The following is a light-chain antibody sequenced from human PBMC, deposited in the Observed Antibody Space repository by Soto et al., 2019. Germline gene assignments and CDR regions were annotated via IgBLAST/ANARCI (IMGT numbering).Light chain of an antibody. Sequence: DIQMTQSPSSLSASVGDRVTITCRASQSISHYLNWYQQKPGKAPKLLIHSTSSLQTGVPSRFSGSGSGTDFTLTISSLQPEDFAAYYCQQSYSTPYTFGQGTKLEIK. J-gene: IGKJ2*01. CDR1: QSISHY. V-gene: IGKV1-39*01. CDR2: STS. CDR3: QQSYSTPYT.